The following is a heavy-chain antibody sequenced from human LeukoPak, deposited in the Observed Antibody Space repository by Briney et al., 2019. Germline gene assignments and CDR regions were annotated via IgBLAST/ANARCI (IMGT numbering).Heavy chain of an antibody. CDR3: TRVKVTSSGWVVDY. CDR2: IRSKAYGGTT. Sequence: PGRSLRLSCTASGFTFGDYAMSWVRQAPGKGLEWVGFIRSKAYGGTTEYAASVKGRFTISRDDSKSIAYLQMNSLKTEDTAVYYCTRVKVTSSGWVVDYWGQGTLVTVSS. D-gene: IGHD6-19*01. V-gene: IGHV3-49*04. J-gene: IGHJ4*02. CDR1: GFTFGDYA.